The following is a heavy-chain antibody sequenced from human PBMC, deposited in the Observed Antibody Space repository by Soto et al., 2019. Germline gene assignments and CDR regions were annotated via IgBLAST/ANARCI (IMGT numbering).Heavy chain of an antibody. V-gene: IGHV3-30*18. CDR2: VSNDGSNK. CDR1: EFTFSSYA. Sequence: QVQLVESGGGVVQPGASLRLSCAASEFTFSSYAMHWVRKAPGKGLEWVAVVSNDGSNKYYAYSVKGRFTISRDNSKNTLNLQMNSLRAEDTAVYYCAKEQRTNSRSYNALDVWGQGTTVNVSS. J-gene: IGHJ6*02. CDR3: AKEQRTNSRSYNALDV. D-gene: IGHD2-8*01.